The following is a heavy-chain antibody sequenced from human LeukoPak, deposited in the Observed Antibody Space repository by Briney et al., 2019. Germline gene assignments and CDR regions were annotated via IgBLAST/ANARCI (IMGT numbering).Heavy chain of an antibody. CDR2: ISGSGGST. CDR1: GFTFSSYA. CDR3: ATSGSYYAAPDY. Sequence: GGSLRLACAASGFTFSSYAMSWVRQAPGKGLEWVSAISGSGGSTYNADSVKGRFTISRDNSKNTLYLQMNSLRAEDTAVYYCATSGSYYAAPDYWGQGTLVTVSS. J-gene: IGHJ4*02. D-gene: IGHD1-26*01. V-gene: IGHV3-23*01.